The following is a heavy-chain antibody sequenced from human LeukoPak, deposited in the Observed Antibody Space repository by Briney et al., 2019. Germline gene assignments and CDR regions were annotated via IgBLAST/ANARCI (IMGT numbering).Heavy chain of an antibody. CDR2: IYYSGST. D-gene: IGHD6-19*01. V-gene: IGHV4-61*01. Sequence: PSETLSLTCTVSGGSVSSGSYCWSWIRQPPGKGLEWIGYIYYSGSTNYNPSLKSRVTISVDTSKNQFSLKLSSVTAADTAVYYCARVKGGSPVSSGWHLFDYWGQGTLVTVSS. CDR3: ARVKGGSPVSSGWHLFDY. J-gene: IGHJ4*02. CDR1: GGSVSSGSYC.